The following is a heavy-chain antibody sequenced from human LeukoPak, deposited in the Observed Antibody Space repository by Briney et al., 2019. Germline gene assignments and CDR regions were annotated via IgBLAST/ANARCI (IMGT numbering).Heavy chain of an antibody. J-gene: IGHJ4*02. Sequence: PGGSLRLSCAASGFTFSSYGMSWVRQAPGKGLEWVSAIGGSGGSTYYTDSVKGLFTISRDNSKNTLYLQMNSLRAEDTALYYCAKSYSSSWGFDSWGQGTLVTVSS. CDR2: IGGSGGST. CDR1: GFTFSSYG. D-gene: IGHD6-13*01. V-gene: IGHV3-23*01. CDR3: AKSYSSSWGFDS.